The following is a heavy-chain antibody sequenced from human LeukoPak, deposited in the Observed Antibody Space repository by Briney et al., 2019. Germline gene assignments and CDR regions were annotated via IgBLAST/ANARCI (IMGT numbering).Heavy chain of an antibody. Sequence: GGSLRLSSVAFGITFSSYNMHWVRQAPGKGLEWVAVILSDGSKEFYTDSVKGRFTISRDNSKNTLYLQMNSLRAEDTAVYYCVRDDDRPGNGLDYWGQGTLVTVSS. D-gene: IGHD3-22*01. CDR3: VRDDDRPGNGLDY. V-gene: IGHV3-33*08. CDR1: GITFSSYN. CDR2: ILSDGSKE. J-gene: IGHJ4*02.